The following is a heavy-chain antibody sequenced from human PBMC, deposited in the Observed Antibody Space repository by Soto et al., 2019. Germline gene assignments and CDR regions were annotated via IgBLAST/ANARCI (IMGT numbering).Heavy chain of an antibody. CDR2: INHSGST. D-gene: IGHD1-7*01. V-gene: IGHV4-34*01. CDR1: GGSFSGYY. J-gene: IGHJ5*02. Sequence: PSETLSLTCAVYGGSFSGYYWSWIRQPPGKGLEWIGEINHSGSTNYNPSLKSRVTISVDTSKNQFSLKLSSVTAADTAVYYCARRGYTWNFNPRKGGFDPWGQGTRVPVSS. CDR3: ARRGYTWNFNPRKGGFDP.